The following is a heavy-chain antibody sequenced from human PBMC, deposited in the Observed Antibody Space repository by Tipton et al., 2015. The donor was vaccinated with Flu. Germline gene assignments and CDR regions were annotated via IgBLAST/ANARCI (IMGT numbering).Heavy chain of an antibody. V-gene: IGHV4-4*09. CDR3: ARHERGVSTFP. D-gene: IGHD5/OR15-5a*01. CDR2: ISTSGST. Sequence: TLSLTCTVSGGSISSYFWGWIRQPAGEGLEWIGHISTSGSTNYNPSLKSRLTLSVDTSKNQFSLRLTSVTATDTALYYCARHERGVSTFPWGQGTLVTVSS. CDR1: GGSISSYF. J-gene: IGHJ5*02.